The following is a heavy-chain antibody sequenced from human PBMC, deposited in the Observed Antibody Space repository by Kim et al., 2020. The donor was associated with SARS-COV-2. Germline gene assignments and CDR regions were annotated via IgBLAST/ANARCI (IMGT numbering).Heavy chain of an antibody. D-gene: IGHD2-21*02. CDR2: INEDGHDK. CDR1: GFTFSRFW. J-gene: IGHJ4*02. Sequence: GGSLRLSCAASGFTFSRFWMSWVRQAPGKGLEWVANINEDGHDKYYVDAVKGRFTISRDNAKNSLYLQMNSLRAEDTAVYYCAGGATRGGDNDCWGQGTLVTVSS. V-gene: IGHV3-7*03. CDR3: AGGATRGGDNDC.